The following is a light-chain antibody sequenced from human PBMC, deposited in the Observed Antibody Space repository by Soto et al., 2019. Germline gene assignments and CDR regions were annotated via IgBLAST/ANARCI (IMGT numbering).Light chain of an antibody. CDR3: QKYDSAPLS. V-gene: IGKV1-27*01. CDR2: AAS. CDR1: QDISRY. J-gene: IGKJ4*01. Sequence: DIQMTQSPSSLSASVGDRVTVTCRASQDISRYLAWYQQKPGQVPELLIYAASTLHSGVSSRFSGSGSGTHFTLTITSLQPEDVANYYCQKYDSAPLSFGGGTKVDIK.